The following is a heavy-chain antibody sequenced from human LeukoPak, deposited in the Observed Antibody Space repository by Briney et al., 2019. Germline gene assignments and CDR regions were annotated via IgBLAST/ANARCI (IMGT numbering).Heavy chain of an antibody. D-gene: IGHD3-10*01. J-gene: IGHJ6*03. CDR3: ASVRRGFGESSKYYSYYYMAV. CDR2: IYYSGTT. CDR1: GGSISSSSYY. V-gene: IGHV4-39*01. Sequence: SETLSLTCTVSGGSISSSSYYWGWIRQPPGKGLEWIGNIYYSGTTYYNPSLKSRVTISVDTSKNQFSLKLSAVTAADTAVYYCASVRRGFGESSKYYSYYYMAVWGNGTTVTISS.